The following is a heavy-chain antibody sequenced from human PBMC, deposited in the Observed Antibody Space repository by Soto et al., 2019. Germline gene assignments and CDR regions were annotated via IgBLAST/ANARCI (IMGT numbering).Heavy chain of an antibody. CDR1: GGSVSSGSYY. V-gene: IGHV4-61*01. Sequence: SETLSLTCTVSGGSVSSGSYYWSWIRQPPGKGLEWIGYIYYSGSTNYNPSLKSRVTISVDTSKNQFSLKLSSVTAADTAVYYCARDSSGWDYWGQGTLVTVSS. J-gene: IGHJ4*02. CDR2: IYYSGST. CDR3: ARDSSGWDY. D-gene: IGHD6-19*01.